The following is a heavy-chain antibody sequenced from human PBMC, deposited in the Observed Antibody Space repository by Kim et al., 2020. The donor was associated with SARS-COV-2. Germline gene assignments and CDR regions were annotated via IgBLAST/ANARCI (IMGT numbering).Heavy chain of an antibody. V-gene: IGHV3-33*05. Sequence: GGSLRLSCAASGFTFSSYGMHWVRQAPGKGLEWVAVISYDGSNKYYADSVKGRFTISRDNSKNTLYLQMNSLRAEDTAVYYCASDWFDPWGQGTLVTVSS. J-gene: IGHJ5*02. CDR1: GFTFSSYG. CDR2: ISYDGSNK. CDR3: ASDWFDP.